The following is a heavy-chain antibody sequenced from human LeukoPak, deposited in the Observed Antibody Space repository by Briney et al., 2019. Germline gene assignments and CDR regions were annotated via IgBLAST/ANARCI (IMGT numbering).Heavy chain of an antibody. CDR2: ISGSGGST. Sequence: AGGSLRLSCAASGFTFSSYAMSWVRQAPGKGLERVSAISGSGGSTYYADSVKGRFTISRDNSKNTLYLQMNSLRAEDTAVYYCAKDRGLYSSSWYEPGWYFDLWGRGTLVTVSS. CDR1: GFTFSSYA. J-gene: IGHJ2*01. V-gene: IGHV3-23*01. D-gene: IGHD6-13*01. CDR3: AKDRGLYSSSWYEPGWYFDL.